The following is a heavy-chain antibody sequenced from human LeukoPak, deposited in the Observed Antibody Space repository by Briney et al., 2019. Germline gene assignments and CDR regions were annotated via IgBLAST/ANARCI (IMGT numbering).Heavy chain of an antibody. CDR3: ARIASDYYYYYYMDV. Sequence: GXSLQISCKGSGYNFTSYWIGWVRQVPGKGLEWMGIIYPGDSDTRYSPSFQGQVTISADKSISTAYLQWSSLKASATAMYYCARIASDYYYYYYMDVWGKGTTVTVSS. V-gene: IGHV5-51*01. CDR1: GYNFTSYW. J-gene: IGHJ6*03. D-gene: IGHD2-21*02. CDR2: IYPGDSDT.